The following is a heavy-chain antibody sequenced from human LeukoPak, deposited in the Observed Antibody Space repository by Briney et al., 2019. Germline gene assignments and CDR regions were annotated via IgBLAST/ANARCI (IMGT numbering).Heavy chain of an antibody. Sequence: GASLKISCKGSGYSFSSYWIGWVRQMPGKGLEWMGIIYPGDSDTSYNPSFQGQVTISADRSITTAYLQWSSLKASDTAMYYCARLAITGTTLYYFVYWGQGTLVTVCS. CDR1: GYSFSSYW. J-gene: IGHJ4*02. V-gene: IGHV5-51*01. CDR3: ARLAITGTTLYYFVY. D-gene: IGHD1-20*01. CDR2: IYPGDSDT.